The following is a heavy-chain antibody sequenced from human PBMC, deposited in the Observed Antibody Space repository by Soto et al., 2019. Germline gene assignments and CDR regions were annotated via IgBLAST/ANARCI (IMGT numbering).Heavy chain of an antibody. CDR1: GCSFSGCS. CDR3: ARGWFGDSYYYYGMDV. V-gene: IGHV4-34*01. D-gene: IGHD3-10*01. J-gene: IGHJ6*02. CDR2: INHSGST. Sequence: DTQSLPCSFTGCSFSGCSWSCIRQPPGKGLEWIGEINHSGSTNYNPSLKSRVTISVDTSKNQFSLKLSSVTAADTAVYYCARGWFGDSYYYYGMDVWGQGTTVTVSS.